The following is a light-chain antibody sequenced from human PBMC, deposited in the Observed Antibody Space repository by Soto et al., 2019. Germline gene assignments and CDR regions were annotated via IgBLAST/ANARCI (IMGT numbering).Light chain of an antibody. V-gene: IGLV2-11*01. Sequence: QSALTQPRSVSGSPGQSVTISCTGTSGDVGAYNYISWYQQHPGKAPKFLIYDVNKRPSGVPDRFFGSKSGNTASLTISGLQPEDEADYYCCSYTSTNHVVFGGGTKVTVL. CDR3: CSYTSTNHVV. CDR1: SGDVGAYNY. J-gene: IGLJ2*01. CDR2: DVN.